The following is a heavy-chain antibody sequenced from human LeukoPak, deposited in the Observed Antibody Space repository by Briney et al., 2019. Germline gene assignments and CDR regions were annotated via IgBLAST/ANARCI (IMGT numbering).Heavy chain of an antibody. CDR3: AREWADLNFDY. V-gene: IGHV1-18*01. Sequence: ASVKVSCKASGFTFTNYGISWVRQAPGQGLQWMGWISGYNGNTNYAQKLQDRVTMTTDTSPSTAYMELRSLRSDDTAVYYCAREWADLNFDYWGQGTLVTVSS. J-gene: IGHJ4*02. CDR1: GFTFTNYG. CDR2: ISGYNGNT. D-gene: IGHD2-21*02.